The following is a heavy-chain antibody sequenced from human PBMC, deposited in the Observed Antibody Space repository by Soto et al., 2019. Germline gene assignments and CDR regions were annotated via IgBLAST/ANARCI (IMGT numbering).Heavy chain of an antibody. D-gene: IGHD1-7*01. CDR1: GGTFSSYA. CDR2: IIPIFGTA. J-gene: IGHJ6*02. Sequence: SVKVSCKASGGTFSSYAISWVRQAPGQGLEWMGGIIPIFGTANYAQKFQGRVTITADESTSTAYMELSSLRSEDTAVYYCAREVTGYNWNYHYYYYGMDVWGQGTTVTVSS. V-gene: IGHV1-69*13. CDR3: AREVTGYNWNYHYYYYGMDV.